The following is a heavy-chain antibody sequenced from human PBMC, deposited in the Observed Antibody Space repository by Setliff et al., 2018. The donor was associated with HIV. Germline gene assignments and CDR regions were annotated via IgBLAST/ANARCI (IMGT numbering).Heavy chain of an antibody. CDR3: ARVPSYYYDSSGYPLGAFDI. V-gene: IGHV4-31*03. CDR2: IYCSGST. CDR1: GGSISSGGYY. D-gene: IGHD3-22*01. Sequence: PSETLSLTCTVSGGSISSGGYYWSWIRQHPGKGLEWIGYIYCSGSTYYNPSLKSRVTISVDTSKNQFSLKLSSVTAADTAVYYCARVPSYYYDSSGYPLGAFDIWGQGTMVTVSS. J-gene: IGHJ3*02.